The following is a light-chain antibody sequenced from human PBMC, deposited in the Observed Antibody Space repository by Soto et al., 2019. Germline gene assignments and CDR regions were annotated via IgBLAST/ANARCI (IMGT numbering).Light chain of an antibody. CDR3: SSYTSTSTLYV. Sequence: QSVLTQPASVSGSPGQSITISCTGTSSDIGGYNYVSWYQQHPDKVPKLIIYDVSNRPSGVSNRFSGSKSGNAASLTISGLQAEDEADYYCSSYTSTSTLYVFGTGTKLTVL. V-gene: IGLV2-14*03. CDR2: DVS. CDR1: SSDIGGYNY. J-gene: IGLJ1*01.